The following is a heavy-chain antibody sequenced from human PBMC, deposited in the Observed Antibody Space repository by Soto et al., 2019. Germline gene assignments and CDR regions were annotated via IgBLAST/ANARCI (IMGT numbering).Heavy chain of an antibody. Sequence: EVQLVESGGGLIQPGGSLRLSCAASGFSVGSKYMMWVRESPGKGLEWVSVMYSNGDTDYADSVKGRFSISRDNFKNTLYLQMNTLRADDTAVYHCARKSDSSPVPEADGVWGRGTLVTVSS. CDR1: GFSVGSKY. J-gene: IGHJ4*02. D-gene: IGHD2-8*01. V-gene: IGHV3-53*02. CDR3: ARKSDSSPVPEADGV. CDR2: MYSNGDT.